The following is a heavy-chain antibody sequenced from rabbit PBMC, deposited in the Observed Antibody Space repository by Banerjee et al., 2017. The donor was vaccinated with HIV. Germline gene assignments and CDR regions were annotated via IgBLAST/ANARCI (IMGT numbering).Heavy chain of an antibody. CDR3: SCDYAVGNYYFNL. D-gene: IGHD8-1*01. J-gene: IGHJ4*01. CDR2: IYGGSSGST. V-gene: IGHV1S40*01. CDR1: GFSFSSSYY. Sequence: QSLEESGGDLVQPEGSLTLTCTASGFSFSSSYYMCWVRQAPGKGLEWIACIYGGSSGSTWYASWAKGRFTISKTSSTTVPLQMTSLTASDTATFFSSCDYAVGNYYFNLWGPGTLVTVS.